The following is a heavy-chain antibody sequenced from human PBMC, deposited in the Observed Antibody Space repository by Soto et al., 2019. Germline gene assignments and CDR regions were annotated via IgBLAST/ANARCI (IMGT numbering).Heavy chain of an antibody. CDR1: GGSVSSGSYY. CDR2: IYYSGST. CDR3: ARESLEMATSG. J-gene: IGHJ4*02. Sequence: SETLSLTCTVSGGSVSSGSYYWSWIRQPPGKGLEWIGYIYYSGSTNYNPSLKSRVTISVDTSKNQFSLKLSSVTAADTAVYYCARESLEMATSGWGQGTLVTVSS. V-gene: IGHV4-61*01. D-gene: IGHD5-12*01.